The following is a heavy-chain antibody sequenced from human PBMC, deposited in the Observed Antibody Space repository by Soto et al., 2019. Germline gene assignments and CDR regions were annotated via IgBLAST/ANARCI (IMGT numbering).Heavy chain of an antibody. CDR2: IGTAGDT. V-gene: IGHV3-13*01. Sequence: GSLRVSGAAAGLPLSSYDMPLVRQATGRGLEWVSAIGTAGDTYYPGSVKGRFTISRENAKNSLYLQMNSLRAGDTAVYYCARAAIVVPGGYYYYGMDVWGQGTTVTVSS. CDR3: ARAAIVVPGGYYYYGMDV. CDR1: GLPLSSYD. D-gene: IGHD2-2*01. J-gene: IGHJ6*02.